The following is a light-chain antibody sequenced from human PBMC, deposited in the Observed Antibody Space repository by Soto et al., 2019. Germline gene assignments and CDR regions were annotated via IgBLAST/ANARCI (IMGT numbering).Light chain of an antibody. CDR1: QSLLHSNGYNY. CDR2: LGS. V-gene: IGKV2-28*01. CDR3: MQALQTPRT. Sequence: DIVMTQSPLSLPVTPGEPASISCRSSQSLLHSNGYNYLDWFLQKPGQSPQLLIYLGSNRASGVPDRVSGSGSGTDFTLKISRVEAEDVGVYYCMQALQTPRTFGQGTKVVIK. J-gene: IGKJ1*01.